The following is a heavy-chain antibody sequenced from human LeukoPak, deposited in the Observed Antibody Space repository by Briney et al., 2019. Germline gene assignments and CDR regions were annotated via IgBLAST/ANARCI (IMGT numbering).Heavy chain of an antibody. Sequence: ASVKVSCKASGGTFSSYAISWVRQATGQGLEWMGWMNPNSGNTGYAQKFQGRVTMTRNTSISTAYMELSSLRSEDTAVYYCARGPPYSRGDYWGQGTLVTVSS. CDR2: MNPNSGNT. CDR1: GGTFSSYA. D-gene: IGHD6-13*01. CDR3: ARGPPYSRGDY. J-gene: IGHJ4*02. V-gene: IGHV1-8*02.